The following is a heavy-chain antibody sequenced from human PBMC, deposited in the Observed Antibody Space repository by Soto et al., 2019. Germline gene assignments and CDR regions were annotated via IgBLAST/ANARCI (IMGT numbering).Heavy chain of an antibody. CDR2: TYYRSKWYN. V-gene: IGHV6-1*01. CDR1: GDSVSSNSAA. D-gene: IGHD3-9*01. J-gene: IGHJ5*02. Sequence: SQTLSLTCAISGDSVSSNSAAWNWIRQSPSRGLEWLGRTYYRSKWYNDYAVSVKSRITINPDTSKNQFSLQLNSVTPEDTAVYYCAREVGLRYFDWPSRGDWFDPWGQGTLVTVSS. CDR3: AREVGLRYFDWPSRGDWFDP.